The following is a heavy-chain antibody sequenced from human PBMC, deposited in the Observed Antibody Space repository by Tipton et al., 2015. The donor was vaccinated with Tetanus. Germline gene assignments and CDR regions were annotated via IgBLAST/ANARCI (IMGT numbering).Heavy chain of an antibody. CDR3: ARARGVTVSSHYFDY. CDR1: GFSFSSYA. CDR2: IAYDGSSP. D-gene: IGHD3-16*02. Sequence: SLRLSCAASGFSFSSYAMHWVRQAPGKGLEWVAVIAYDGSSPNYADSVKGRLTISRDNSNNTLYLQMNSLRAEDTAVYYCARARGVTVSSHYFDYWGQGTLVTVSS. V-gene: IGHV3-30-3*01. J-gene: IGHJ4*02.